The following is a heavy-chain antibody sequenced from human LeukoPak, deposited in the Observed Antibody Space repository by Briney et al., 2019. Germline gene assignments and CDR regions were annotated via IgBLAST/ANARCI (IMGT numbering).Heavy chain of an antibody. D-gene: IGHD2-2*01. V-gene: IGHV3-23*01. CDR2: ISGSGGST. J-gene: IGHJ4*02. Sequence: GGSLRLSCAASGFTFTTYAMSWVRQAPGKGLEWVSAISGSGGSTYYADSVKGRFTISRDNSKNTLYLQMNSLRAEDTAVYYCAKDRDLSNQLLSDYWGQGTLVTVSS. CDR3: AKDRDLSNQLLSDY. CDR1: GFTFTTYA.